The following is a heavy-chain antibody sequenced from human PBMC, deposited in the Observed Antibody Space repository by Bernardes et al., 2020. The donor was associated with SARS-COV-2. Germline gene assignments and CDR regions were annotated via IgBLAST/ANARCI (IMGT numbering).Heavy chain of an antibody. CDR3: ARLTDDNGRYFWFDP. CDR1: GGSFSSHY. J-gene: IGHJ5*02. D-gene: IGHD1-26*01. Sequence: SETLSLTCNVSGGSFSSHYWTWIRQPPGKGLEWIGEVNHSGRSNHNPSLRSRITMLVDTSKNHFSLRLDSVTAADTAVYYCARLTDDNGRYFWFDPWGQGTLVSVSS. CDR2: VNHSGRS. V-gene: IGHV4-34*01.